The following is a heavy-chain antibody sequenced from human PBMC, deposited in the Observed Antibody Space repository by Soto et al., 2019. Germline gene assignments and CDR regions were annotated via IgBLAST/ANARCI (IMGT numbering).Heavy chain of an antibody. J-gene: IGHJ6*02. CDR2: IWYDGSNK. CDR3: ARIRSPRTMVRGVMGPMDV. D-gene: IGHD3-10*01. V-gene: IGHV3-33*01. Sequence: GGSLRLSSAASGFPFSSYGMHWVRQAPGKGLEWVAVIWYDGSNKYYADSVKGRFTISRDNSKNTLYLQMNSLRAEDTAVYYCARIRSPRTMVRGVMGPMDVWGQGTTVTVSS. CDR1: GFPFSSYG.